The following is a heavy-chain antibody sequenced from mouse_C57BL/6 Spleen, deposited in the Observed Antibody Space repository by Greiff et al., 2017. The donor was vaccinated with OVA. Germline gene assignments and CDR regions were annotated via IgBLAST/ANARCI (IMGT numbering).Heavy chain of an antibody. CDR2: INPSTGGT. D-gene: IGHD2-4*01. CDR1: GYSFTGYY. J-gene: IGHJ3*01. Sequence: VQLQQSGPELVQPGASVKISCKASGYSFTGYYMNWVKQSPEKSLEWIGEINPSTGGTTYNQKFNAKATLTVDTSSSTAYMQLKSLTSEDAAVYYCARRRSYEYDERGFAYWGQGTLVTVSA. V-gene: IGHV1-42*01. CDR3: ARRRSYEYDERGFAY.